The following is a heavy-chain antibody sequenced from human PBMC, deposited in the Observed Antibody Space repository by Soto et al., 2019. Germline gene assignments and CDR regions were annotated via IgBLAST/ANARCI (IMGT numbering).Heavy chain of an antibody. V-gene: IGHV1-69*12. D-gene: IGHD2-15*01. Sequence: QVQLVQSGAEVKKPGSSVKVSCKASGGTFSSYAISWVRQAPGQGLEWMGGIIPIFGTANYAQKFQGRVTITADESTSTAYMELSSLRSEDTAVYYCALSRVVVVAATQRYYYYYYGMDVWGQGTTVTVSS. CDR2: IIPIFGTA. CDR3: ALSRVVVVAATQRYYYYYYGMDV. J-gene: IGHJ6*02. CDR1: GGTFSSYA.